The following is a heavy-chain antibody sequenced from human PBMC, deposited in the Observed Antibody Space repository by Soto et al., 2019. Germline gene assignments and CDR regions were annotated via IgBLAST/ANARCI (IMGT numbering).Heavy chain of an antibody. V-gene: IGHV3-21*01. Sequence: EVQLVESGGGLVKPGGSLRLSCAASGFTFSSYSMNWVRQAPGKGLEWVSSISSSSSYIYYADSVKGRFTISRDNAKNSLYLQMNSLRAEDTAVYYCARYATMDLAYFDYWGQGTLVTVSS. CDR1: GFTFSSYS. CDR2: ISSSSSYI. CDR3: ARYATMDLAYFDY. J-gene: IGHJ4*02. D-gene: IGHD5-12*01.